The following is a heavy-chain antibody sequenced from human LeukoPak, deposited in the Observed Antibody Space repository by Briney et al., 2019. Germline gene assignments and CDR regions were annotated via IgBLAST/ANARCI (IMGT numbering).Heavy chain of an antibody. CDR2: IWYDGSNK. V-gene: IGHV3-33*01. Sequence: GGSLRLSCAASGFTFSSYGMHWVRQAPGKGLEWVAVIWYDGSNKYYADSVKGRFTISRDNSKNTLHLQMNSLRAEDTAVYYCARDLSGYDQGPFDYWGQGTLVTVSS. J-gene: IGHJ4*02. CDR3: ARDLSGYDQGPFDY. CDR1: GFTFSSYG. D-gene: IGHD5-12*01.